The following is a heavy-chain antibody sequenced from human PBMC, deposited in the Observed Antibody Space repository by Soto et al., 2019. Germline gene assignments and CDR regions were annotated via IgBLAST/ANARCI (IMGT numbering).Heavy chain of an antibody. J-gene: IGHJ4*02. V-gene: IGHV4-39*01. CDR3: ARQPRGPGYGERGLYFDY. CDR2: VYYSGST. Sequence: SETLSLTGTVSVGSTNSRSDYWGWILQPPGKGLEWIGSVYYSGSTHDNPSLQSRVTISVDTSRNQFSLNLISVTAADTAVYFCARQPRGPGYGERGLYFDYWGQGTLVTVSS. CDR1: VGSTNSRSDY. D-gene: IGHD3-16*01.